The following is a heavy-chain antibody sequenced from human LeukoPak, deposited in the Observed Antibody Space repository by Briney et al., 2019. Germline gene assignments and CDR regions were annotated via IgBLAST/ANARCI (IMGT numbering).Heavy chain of an antibody. J-gene: IGHJ4*02. CDR1: GYSISSGYY. CDR3: ARTPLTTTTRIDY. D-gene: IGHD1-14*01. V-gene: IGHV4-38-2*02. Sequence: SETLSLTCTVSGYSISSGYYWGWIRPPPGERLEGIGEINHSGSTNYNPSLKSRVTISVDTSKNQFSLKLSSVTAADTAVYYCARTPLTTTTRIDYWGQGTLVTVSS. CDR2: INHSGST.